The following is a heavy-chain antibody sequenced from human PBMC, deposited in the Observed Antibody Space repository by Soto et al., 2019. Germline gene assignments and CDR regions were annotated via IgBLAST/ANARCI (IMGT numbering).Heavy chain of an antibody. V-gene: IGHV1-2*04. CDR1: GYTFTGYY. CDR2: INPNSGGT. Sequence: ASVKVSCKASGYTFTGYYMHWVRQAPGQGLEWMGWINPNSGGTNYAQKFQGWVTMTRDTSISTAYMELSRLRSDDTAVYYCARDWVAAAGNYGMEVWGQGTTVTVSS. CDR3: ARDWVAAAGNYGMEV. J-gene: IGHJ6*02. D-gene: IGHD6-13*01.